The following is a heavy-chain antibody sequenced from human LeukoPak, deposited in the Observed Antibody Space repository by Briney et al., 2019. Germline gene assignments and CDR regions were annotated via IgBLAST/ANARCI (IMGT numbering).Heavy chain of an antibody. Sequence: SETLSLTCTVSGGSISSYYWSWIRQPPGKGLEWIGYIYYSGSTNYNPSLKSRVAISVDTSKNQFSLKLSSVTAADTAVYYCARTLGIAAAGTLGWFDPWGQGTLVTVSS. D-gene: IGHD6-13*01. CDR3: ARTLGIAAAGTLGWFDP. J-gene: IGHJ5*02. V-gene: IGHV4-59*08. CDR2: IYYSGST. CDR1: GGSISSYY.